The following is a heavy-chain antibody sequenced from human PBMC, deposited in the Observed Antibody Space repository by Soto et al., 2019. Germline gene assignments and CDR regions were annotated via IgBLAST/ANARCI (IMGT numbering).Heavy chain of an antibody. D-gene: IGHD4-17*01. CDR2: LYTFGEG. CDR3: ARDKDFGDYTFDL. J-gene: IGHJ4*02. CDR1: GLDVKAIY. Sequence: EVRLAESGGGVIHPGGSLRLSCAVSGLDVKAIYMSWLRRAPGKGLEWVAGLYTFGEGYYADFAAGRFTIARHESENTLLLEMIDMTIEDTAIYYCARDKDFGDYTFDLWGQGTLFTVAS. V-gene: IGHV3-53*01.